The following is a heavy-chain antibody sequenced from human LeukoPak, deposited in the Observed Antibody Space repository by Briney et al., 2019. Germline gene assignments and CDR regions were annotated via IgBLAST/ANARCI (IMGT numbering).Heavy chain of an antibody. CDR3: ARGSGSSSWYNYFDF. J-gene: IGHJ4*02. V-gene: IGHV3-21*01. CDR1: GFTFSSYV. D-gene: IGHD6-13*01. Sequence: GGSLRLSCAASGFTFSSYVMTWVRQAPGKGLEWVSSISSSTSYKDYADSVKGRFTISRDNAKNSLYLQMNSLRAEDTAVYYCARGSGSSSWYNYFDFWGQGTLVTVSS. CDR2: ISSSTSYK.